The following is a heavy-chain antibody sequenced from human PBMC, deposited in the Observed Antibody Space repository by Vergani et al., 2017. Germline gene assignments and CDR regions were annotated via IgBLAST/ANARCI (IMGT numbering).Heavy chain of an antibody. CDR2: ISSSGSTI. CDR3: ARDITIFGVVILSSYFDY. Sequence: VQLVESGGGVVQPGGSLRLSCAASGFTFSGYGMHWVRQAPGKGLEWVSYISSSGSTIYYADSVKGRFTISRDNAKNSLYLQMNSLRAEDTAVYYCARDITIFGVVILSSYFDYWGQGTLVTVSS. V-gene: IGHV3-48*04. D-gene: IGHD3-3*01. CDR1: GFTFSGYG. J-gene: IGHJ4*02.